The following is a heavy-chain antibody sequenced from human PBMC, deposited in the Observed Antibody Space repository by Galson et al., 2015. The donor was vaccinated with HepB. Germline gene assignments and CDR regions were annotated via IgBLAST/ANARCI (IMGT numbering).Heavy chain of an antibody. V-gene: IGHV3-9*01. CDR2: LHWDSDCV. D-gene: IGHD4-17*01. J-gene: IGHJ6*02. CDR1: GFTLNNYA. CDR3: ARERRCNGDGCYGIDV. Sequence: SLRLSCAVSGFTLNNYAMHWVRQAPGRGLEWISCLHWDSDCVAHADSMEGRFTISKDRAKNSLYLQVNSLRIEDTALYFCARERRCNGDGCYGIDVWGQGTTVTVSS.